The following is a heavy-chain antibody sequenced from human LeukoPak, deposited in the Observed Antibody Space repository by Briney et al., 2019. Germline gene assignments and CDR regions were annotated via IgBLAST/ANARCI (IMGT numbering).Heavy chain of an antibody. CDR3: AREQFSSGKSLDY. CDR1: GLTFTNAW. Sequence: PGGSLRLSCAASGLTFTNAWMTWVRQAPGKGLEWVSYISSSSSTIYYADSVKGRFTISRDNAKNSLYLQMNSLRAEDTAVYYCAREQFSSGKSLDYWGQGKLVTVSS. D-gene: IGHD3-10*01. J-gene: IGHJ4*01. CDR2: ISSSSSTI. V-gene: IGHV3-48*01.